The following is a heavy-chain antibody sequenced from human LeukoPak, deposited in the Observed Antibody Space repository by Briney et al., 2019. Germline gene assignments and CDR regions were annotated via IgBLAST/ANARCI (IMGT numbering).Heavy chain of an antibody. V-gene: IGHV3-23*01. CDR3: AKDLRNGDAYGFLDS. J-gene: IGHJ4*02. D-gene: IGHD2-21*02. CDR1: GFTFSNYA. Sequence: GSLRLSCAASGFTFSNYAMSWVRQAPGKGLEWVSAISGSGGSTYYADSVKGRFTISRDNSKNTLFLQMDSLRVEDTAIYYCAKDLRNGDAYGFLDSWGQGTLVTVSS. CDR2: ISGSGGST.